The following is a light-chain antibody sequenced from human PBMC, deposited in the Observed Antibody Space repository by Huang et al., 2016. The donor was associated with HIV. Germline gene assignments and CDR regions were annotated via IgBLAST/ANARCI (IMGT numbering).Light chain of an antibody. Sequence: EIVLTQSPGTLSLSPGERATLSCGASQTVINNFLAWYQHKPGQAPRLLIYAASSRATGIPDRFSGSGSRRDFNLTISRLEPEDFAVYYCHQYGTSVGTFGPGTKVDVK. CDR3: HQYGTSVGT. CDR2: AAS. J-gene: IGKJ1*01. CDR1: QTVINNF. V-gene: IGKV3-20*01.